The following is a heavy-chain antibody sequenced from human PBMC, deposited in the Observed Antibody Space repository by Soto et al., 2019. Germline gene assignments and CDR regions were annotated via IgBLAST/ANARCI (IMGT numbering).Heavy chain of an antibody. CDR2: ISYDGSNK. J-gene: IGHJ4*02. CDR1: GFTFSSYA. Sequence: GGSLRLSCAASGFTFSSYAMHWVRQGPGKGLEWVAVISYDGSNKYYADSVKGRFTISRDNSKNTLYLQMNSLRAEDTAVYYCARDQDSGYDPYYFDYWGQGTLVTVSS. CDR3: ARDQDSGYDPYYFDY. V-gene: IGHV3-30-3*01. D-gene: IGHD5-12*01.